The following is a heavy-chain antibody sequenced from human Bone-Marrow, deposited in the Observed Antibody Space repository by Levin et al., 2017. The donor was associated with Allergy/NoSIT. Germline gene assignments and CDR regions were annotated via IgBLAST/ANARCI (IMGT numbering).Heavy chain of an antibody. CDR1: GYTFTNHY. CDR2: VSGFNGYT. V-gene: IGHV1-18*01. Sequence: ASVKVSCRASGYTFTNHYITWVRQAPGQGLEWMGWVSGFNGYTNYAQKLQGRVTMTTDTFTTTAYMDLRSLRSADTAVYYCAGHAANYSDASGSYYFDYWGQGTLVTVSS. CDR3: AGHAANYSDASGSYYFDY. J-gene: IGHJ4*02. D-gene: IGHD3-22*01.